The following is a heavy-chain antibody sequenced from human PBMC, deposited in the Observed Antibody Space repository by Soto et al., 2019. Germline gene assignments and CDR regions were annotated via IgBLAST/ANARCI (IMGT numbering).Heavy chain of an antibody. V-gene: IGHV3-33*01. D-gene: IGHD4-17*01. J-gene: IGHJ4*02. Sequence: QVQLVESGGGVVQPGRSLRLSCAASGFTFSSYGMPWVRQAPGKGLEWVAVIWYDGSNKYYADSVKGRFTISRDNSKKALYLQMNSLRAEDTAVYYCARDTGYGDYRGYFDYWGQGTLVTVSS. CDR1: GFTFSSYG. CDR3: ARDTGYGDYRGYFDY. CDR2: IWYDGSNK.